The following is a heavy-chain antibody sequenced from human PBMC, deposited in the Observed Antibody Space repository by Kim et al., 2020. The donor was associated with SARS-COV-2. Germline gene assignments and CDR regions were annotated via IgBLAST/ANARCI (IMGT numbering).Heavy chain of an antibody. V-gene: IGHV3-74*01. CDR3: ARETSVRYFDWSSHGGWFDP. CDR1: GFTFSSYW. J-gene: IGHJ5*02. Sequence: GGSLRLSCAASGFTFSSYWMHWVRQAPGKGLVWVSRINSDGSSTSYADSVKGRFTISRDNAKNTLYLQMNSLRAEDTAVYYCARETSVRYFDWSSHGGWFDPWGQGTLVTVSS. CDR2: INSDGSST. D-gene: IGHD3-9*01.